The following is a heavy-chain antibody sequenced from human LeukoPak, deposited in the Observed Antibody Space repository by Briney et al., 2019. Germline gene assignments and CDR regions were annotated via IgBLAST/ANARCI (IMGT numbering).Heavy chain of an antibody. D-gene: IGHD6-19*01. CDR2: IYYSGST. Sequence: SETLSLTCTVSGGSISSHYWSWIRQPPGKGLEWFGYIYYSGSTNYNPSLKSRVTISVDTSKNQFSLKLSSVTAADTAVYYCARGPVADFDYWGQGTLVTVSS. V-gene: IGHV4-59*11. CDR1: GGSISSHY. CDR3: ARGPVADFDY. J-gene: IGHJ4*02.